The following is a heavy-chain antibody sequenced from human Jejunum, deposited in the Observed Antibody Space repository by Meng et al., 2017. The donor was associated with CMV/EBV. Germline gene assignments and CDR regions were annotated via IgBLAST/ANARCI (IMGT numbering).Heavy chain of an antibody. CDR1: FADHA. CDR2: IPWNGVTI. Sequence: FADHAMHWVRQAPGKGLEWVSGIPWNGVTIGYADSVKGRFTISRDNAKNSIYLQMNSLRADDTALYYCARDFQLYYYHFYGMDVWGQGTTVTVSS. J-gene: IGHJ6*02. D-gene: IGHD2-2*01. V-gene: IGHV3-9*01. CDR3: ARDFQLYYYHFYGMDV.